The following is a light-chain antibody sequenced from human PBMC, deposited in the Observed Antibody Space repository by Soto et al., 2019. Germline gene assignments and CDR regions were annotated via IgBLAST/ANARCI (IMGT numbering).Light chain of an antibody. CDR3: CSFAGGATFV. CDR2: EAD. J-gene: IGLJ2*01. Sequence: QSALTQPASVSGSPGQSITISCTGTSNDIGGYNLVSWYQQHPGKAPKLVVYEADKRPSGVSNRFSGSKSGNTASLTISTLRPEDEADYSCCSFAGGATFVFGGGTKVTAL. V-gene: IGLV2-23*02. CDR1: SNDIGGYNL.